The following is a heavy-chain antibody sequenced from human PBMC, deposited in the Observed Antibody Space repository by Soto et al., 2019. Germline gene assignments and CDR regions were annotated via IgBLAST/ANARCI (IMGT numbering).Heavy chain of an antibody. CDR1: GGTFSSYA. CDR3: ARDPVAGANYYYYGMDV. CDR2: IIPIFGTA. D-gene: IGHD6-19*01. Sequence: QVQLVQSGAEVKKPGSSVKVSCKASGGTFSSYAISWVRQAPGQGLEWMGGIIPIFGTANYAQKFQGRVTITADKSTSTAYMELSSLRSEDTAVYYCARDPVAGANYYYYGMDVRGQGTTVTVSS. J-gene: IGHJ6*02. V-gene: IGHV1-69*06.